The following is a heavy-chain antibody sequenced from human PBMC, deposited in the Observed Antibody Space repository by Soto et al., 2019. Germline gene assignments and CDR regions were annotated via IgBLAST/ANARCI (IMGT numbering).Heavy chain of an antibody. J-gene: IGHJ2*01. D-gene: IGHD1-26*01. V-gene: IGHV1-18*01. Sequence: QVQLVQSGAEVKKPGASVKVSCKASGYTFTSYGISWVRQAPGQGLEWMGWISAYNGNTNYAEKLQGRVTMTTDTSTSTAYMELRSLRSYDTAVYYCARDRGGSYSKGGGWYFDLWGRGTLVTVSS. CDR3: ARDRGGSYSKGGGWYFDL. CDR2: ISAYNGNT. CDR1: GYTFTSYG.